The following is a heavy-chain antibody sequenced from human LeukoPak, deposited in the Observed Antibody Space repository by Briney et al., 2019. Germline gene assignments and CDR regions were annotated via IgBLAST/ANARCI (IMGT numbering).Heavy chain of an antibody. V-gene: IGHV6-1*01. J-gene: IGHJ4*02. Sequence: SQTLSLTCAISGDSVSSNSAAWTWIRPSPSRGLEWLGRTYFRSKWYNDYAVSVKSRITINPDTSKNHFSLQLNSVTPEDTAVYYCARDVAEGGGELDYWGQGTLVTVSS. D-gene: IGHD3-16*01. CDR3: ARDVAEGGGELDY. CDR1: GDSVSSNSAA. CDR2: TYFRSKWYN.